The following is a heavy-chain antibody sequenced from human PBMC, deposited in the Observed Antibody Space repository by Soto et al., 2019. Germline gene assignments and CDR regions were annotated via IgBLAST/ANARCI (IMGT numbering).Heavy chain of an antibody. Sequence: ASVKVSCKVSGYTLTELSMHWVRQAPGKGLEWMGGFDPEDGETIYAQKFQGRVTMTEDTSTDTAYMELSSLRSEDTAVYYCATDHYYDSSGYYFFDYWGQGTLVTVSS. J-gene: IGHJ4*02. D-gene: IGHD3-22*01. CDR3: ATDHYYDSSGYYFFDY. CDR1: GYTLTELS. V-gene: IGHV1-24*01. CDR2: FDPEDGET.